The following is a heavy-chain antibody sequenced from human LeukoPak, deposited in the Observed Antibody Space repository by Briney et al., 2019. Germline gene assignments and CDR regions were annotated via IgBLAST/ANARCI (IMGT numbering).Heavy chain of an antibody. CDR3: AKRWSYIDY. J-gene: IGHJ4*02. D-gene: IGHD4-23*01. CDR1: GFTFSSYA. CDR2: ISDSARTT. V-gene: IGHV3-23*01. Sequence: PGGSLRPSCAASGFTFSSYAMSWVRQAPGKGLEWVSSISDSARTTYYADSVKGRFTISRDNSKNTVYLQMNSLRAEDTAIYYCAKRWSYIDYWGQGALVTVSS.